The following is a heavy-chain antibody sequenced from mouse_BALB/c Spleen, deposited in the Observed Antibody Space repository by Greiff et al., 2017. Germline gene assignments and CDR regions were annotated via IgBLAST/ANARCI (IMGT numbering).Heavy chain of an antibody. CDR3: ARVYGNYGAMDY. V-gene: IGHV2-6-7*01. Sequence: VQLQQSGPGLVAPSQSLSITCTVSGFSLTGYGVNWVRQPPGKGLEWLGMIWGDGSTDYNSALKSRLSISKDNSKSHVFLKMNSLQTDDTARYYCARVYGNYGAMDYWGQGTSVTVSS. CDR2: IWGDGST. CDR1: GFSLTGYG. D-gene: IGHD2-1*01. J-gene: IGHJ4*01.